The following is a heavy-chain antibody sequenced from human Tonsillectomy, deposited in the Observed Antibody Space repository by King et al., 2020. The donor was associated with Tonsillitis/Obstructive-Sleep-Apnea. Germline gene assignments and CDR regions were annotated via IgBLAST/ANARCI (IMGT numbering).Heavy chain of an antibody. J-gene: IGHJ4*02. CDR3: AHGHSPYLAPPKLYYFDY. CDR1: GFSLSTSGVG. D-gene: IGHD2/OR15-2a*01. Sequence: TLKESGPTLVKPTQTLTLTCTFSGFSLSTSGVGVGWIRQPPGKALEWLAVIYWDDDKRYSPSLKSRLTITKDTSKNQVVLTMTNMDPVDTATYCCAHGHSPYLAPPKLYYFDYWGQGTLVTVSS. CDR2: IYWDDDK. V-gene: IGHV2-5*02.